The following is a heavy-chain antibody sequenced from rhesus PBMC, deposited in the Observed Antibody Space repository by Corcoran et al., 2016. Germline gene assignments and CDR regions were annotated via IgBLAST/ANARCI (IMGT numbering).Heavy chain of an antibody. CDR3: TRETIAAADY. Sequence: EVQLVESGGGLVQPGGSLRLSCAASGFTFSNYWMSWVRQAPGKGLEWVGFIKNKADGGTAADAESVKGIFTISRDDSKNTLYLQMNSLKTEDTAVYYCTRETIAAADYWGQGVLVTVSS. V-gene: IGHV3S11*01. CDR1: GFTFSNYW. J-gene: IGHJ4*01. D-gene: IGHD6-31*01. CDR2: IKNKADGGTA.